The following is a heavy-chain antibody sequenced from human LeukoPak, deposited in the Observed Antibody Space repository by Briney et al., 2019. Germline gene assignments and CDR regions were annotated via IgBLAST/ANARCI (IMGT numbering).Heavy chain of an antibody. V-gene: IGHV3-21*04. D-gene: IGHD3-22*01. J-gene: IGHJ3*02. CDR3: ARDRRASSGPDTFDI. Sequence: GGSLRLSCAASGFTFSIYNMNWVRQAPGKGLEWVSSILGSGSSISYADSVKGRFTISRDNAKNSLYLQMNSLRAEDTAVYYCARDRRASSGPDTFDIWGQGTMVTVSS. CDR1: GFTFSIYN. CDR2: ILGSGSSI.